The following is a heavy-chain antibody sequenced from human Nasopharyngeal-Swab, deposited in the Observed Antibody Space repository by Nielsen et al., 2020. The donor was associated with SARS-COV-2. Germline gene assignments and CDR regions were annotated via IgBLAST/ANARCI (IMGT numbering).Heavy chain of an antibody. Sequence: GESLKISCAASGFTFSTYWMHWVRQAPGKGLVWVSRTNTDGSSTDYADSVKGRFTISRDNAKNTLYLQMNSLRAEDTAFYYCTRSFGGASEYWGQGTLVTVSS. J-gene: IGHJ4*02. V-gene: IGHV3-74*01. CDR2: TNTDGSST. CDR3: TRSFGGASEY. CDR1: GFTFSTYW. D-gene: IGHD3-16*01.